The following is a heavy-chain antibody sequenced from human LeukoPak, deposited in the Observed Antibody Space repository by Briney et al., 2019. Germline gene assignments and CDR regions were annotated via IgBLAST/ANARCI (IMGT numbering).Heavy chain of an antibody. J-gene: IGHJ4*02. CDR1: GFTFDDYA. CDR3: AKGPADSSGYYYFDY. Sequence: PGGSLRLSCAASGFTFDDYAMHWVRHAPGKGLEWVSGISWNSGSIGYADSVKGRFTISRDNAKNSLYLQMNSLRAEDTALYYYAKGPADSSGYYYFDYWGQGTLVTVS. V-gene: IGHV3-9*01. D-gene: IGHD3-22*01. CDR2: ISWNSGSI.